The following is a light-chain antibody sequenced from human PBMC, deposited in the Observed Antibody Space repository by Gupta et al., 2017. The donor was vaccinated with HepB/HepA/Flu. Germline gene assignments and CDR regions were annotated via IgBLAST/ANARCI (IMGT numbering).Light chain of an antibody. CDR3: QQRSNWHPEVS. CDR2: DAS. V-gene: IGKV3-11*01. CDR1: QSVSSY. Sequence: EIVLTQSPATLSLSPGERATLSCRASQSVSSYLAWYQQKPGQAPRLLIYDASNRATGIPARCSGSGDGTDFTLTISSRDPEDFAVYYCQQRSNWHPEVSFGQGTRLEIK. J-gene: IGKJ5*01.